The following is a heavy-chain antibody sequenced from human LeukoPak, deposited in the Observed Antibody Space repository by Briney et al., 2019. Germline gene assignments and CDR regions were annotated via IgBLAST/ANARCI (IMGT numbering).Heavy chain of an antibody. CDR2: IYYYSGST. V-gene: IGHV4-59*08. CDR3: ARIISYYFDY. J-gene: IGHJ4*02. CDR1: GGSISNYY. Sequence: SETLSLTCTVSGGSISNYYWSWIRQPPGKGLEWIGYIYYYSGSTNYNPSLKSRVTISVDTSKNQLSLKLTSVTAADTAVYYCARIISYYFDYWGQGTLVTVSS. D-gene: IGHD3-10*01.